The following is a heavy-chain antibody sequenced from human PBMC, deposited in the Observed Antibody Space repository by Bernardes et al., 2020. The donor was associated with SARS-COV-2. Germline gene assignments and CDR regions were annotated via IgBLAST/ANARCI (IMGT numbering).Heavy chain of an antibody. D-gene: IGHD2-21*01. V-gene: IGHV1-2*06. CDR3: AREGPRYVWFY. CDR1: AYTFTAFY. Sequence: ASVKVSCKASAYTFTAFYLHWVRQAPGQGLEWVGRLNPNSGGTDYAQNFQDRVTLTRDTSISTAYMELTSLTSGDTAVYYCAREGPRYVWFYWGQGTLVTVS. CDR2: LNPNSGGT. J-gene: IGHJ4*02.